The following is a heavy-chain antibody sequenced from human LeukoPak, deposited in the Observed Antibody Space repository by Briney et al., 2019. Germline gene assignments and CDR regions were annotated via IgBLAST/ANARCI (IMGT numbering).Heavy chain of an antibody. CDR2: INHSGST. Sequence: PSETLSLTCAVYGGSFSGYYWSWIRRPPGKGLEWIGEINHSGSTNYNPSLKSRVTISVDTSKNQFSLKLSSVTAADTAVYYCARGPVVPAALYYYYGMDVWGQGTTVTVSS. D-gene: IGHD2-2*01. CDR1: GGSFSGYY. V-gene: IGHV4-34*01. CDR3: ARGPVVPAALYYYYGMDV. J-gene: IGHJ6*02.